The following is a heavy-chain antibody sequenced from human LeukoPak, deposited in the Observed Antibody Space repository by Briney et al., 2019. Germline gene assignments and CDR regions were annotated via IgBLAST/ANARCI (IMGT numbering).Heavy chain of an antibody. Sequence: SETLSLTCAVSGCSISIGYYWGWIRQPPGKGLEWIGTMYHSGGTYYNSSLKSRVTMSVDTSKNQFSLELSSVTAADTAVYYCARDLCTNGVCYDAFDIWGQGTMVNVSS. J-gene: IGHJ3*02. D-gene: IGHD2-8*01. CDR2: MYHSGGT. V-gene: IGHV4-38-2*02. CDR3: ARDLCTNGVCYDAFDI. CDR1: GCSISIGYY.